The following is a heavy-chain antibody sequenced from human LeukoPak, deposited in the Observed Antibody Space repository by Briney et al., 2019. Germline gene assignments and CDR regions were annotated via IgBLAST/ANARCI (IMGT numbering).Heavy chain of an antibody. V-gene: IGHV1-18*01. J-gene: IGHJ4*02. CDR2: ISAYNGNT. CDR1: GYTFTSYG. Sequence: GASVKVSCKASGYTFTSYGISWVRQAPGQGLEWMGWISAYNGNTNYAQKLQGRVAMTTDTSTSTAYMELRSLRSDDTAVYYCARDSGIVGATNFDYWGQGTLVTVSS. CDR3: ARDSGIVGATNFDY. D-gene: IGHD1-26*01.